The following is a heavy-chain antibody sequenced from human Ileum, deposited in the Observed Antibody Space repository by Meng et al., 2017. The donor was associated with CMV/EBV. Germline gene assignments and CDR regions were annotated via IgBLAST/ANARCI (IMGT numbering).Heavy chain of an antibody. CDR2: IKNRNDGGTT. CDR1: GLSFTDVY. Sequence: GESLKISCAAPGLSFTDVYMNWVRQAPGKGLEWVARIKNRNDGGTTDYAAPVKGRFTISRDDSKNTLYLQMNSLRPEDTALYYCAREVEGGYSYGLFDFWGQGTLVTVSS. D-gene: IGHD5-18*01. J-gene: IGHJ4*02. V-gene: IGHV3-15*01. CDR3: AREVEGGYSYGLFDF.